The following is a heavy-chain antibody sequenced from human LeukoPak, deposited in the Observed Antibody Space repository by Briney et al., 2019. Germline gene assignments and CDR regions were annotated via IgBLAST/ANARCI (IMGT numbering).Heavy chain of an antibody. J-gene: IGHJ4*02. V-gene: IGHV3-7*01. CDR3: ARGVYGSGTYPQKYYFDY. Sequence: GGSLRLSCAASGFTFSSYWMNWVRQAPGKGLEWVANIKYDGSDNFYVDSVKGRFTISRDNAKNSLYLQMNGLRAEDTAIYYCARGVYGSGTYPQKYYFDYWDQGTLVTVSS. D-gene: IGHD3-10*01. CDR1: GFTFSSYW. CDR2: IKYDGSDN.